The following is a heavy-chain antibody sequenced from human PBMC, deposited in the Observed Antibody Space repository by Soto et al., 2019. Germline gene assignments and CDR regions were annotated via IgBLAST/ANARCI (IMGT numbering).Heavy chain of an antibody. V-gene: IGHV3-23*01. Sequence: EVQLLESGGGLVQPGGSMRLSCAASRFTFSNYAMNWVRQAPGKGLEWVSAISVSGGSTYFADSVKGRFTISRDNSKNTLYLQMNSLRAEDTAVYYCANARTSSVDDAFDIWGQGTMVTVSS. CDR1: RFTFSNYA. D-gene: IGHD6-25*01. J-gene: IGHJ3*02. CDR2: ISVSGGST. CDR3: ANARTSSVDDAFDI.